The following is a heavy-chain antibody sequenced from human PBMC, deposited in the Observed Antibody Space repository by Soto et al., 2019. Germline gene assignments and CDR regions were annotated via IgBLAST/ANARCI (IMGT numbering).Heavy chain of an antibody. D-gene: IGHD4-17*01. CDR2: IRSKANNYAT. Sequence: EVQLVESGGGLVQPGESLKLSCAVSGFTFSGSAMHWVRQASGKGLEWVGRIRSKANNYATAYAASVKGRFTISRDDSKNTAYLQMNSLKGGDTAVYYCTRGYGDYVRDYWGQGTLVTVSS. CDR3: TRGYGDYVRDY. J-gene: IGHJ4*02. V-gene: IGHV3-73*01. CDR1: GFTFSGSA.